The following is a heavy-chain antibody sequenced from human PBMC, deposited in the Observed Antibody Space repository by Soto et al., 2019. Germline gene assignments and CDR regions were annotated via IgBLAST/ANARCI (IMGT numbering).Heavy chain of an antibody. V-gene: IGHV3-74*01. J-gene: IGHJ6*03. Sequence: PGGSLXLSCAASGFTFSSYWMHWVRQAPGKGLVWVSRINSDGSSTSYADSVKGRFTISRDNAKNTLYLQMNSLRAEDTAVYYCASCYGSGSYSYYYYYYMDVWGKGTTVTVSS. D-gene: IGHD3-10*01. CDR1: GFTFSSYW. CDR3: ASCYGSGSYSYYYYYYMDV. CDR2: INSDGSST.